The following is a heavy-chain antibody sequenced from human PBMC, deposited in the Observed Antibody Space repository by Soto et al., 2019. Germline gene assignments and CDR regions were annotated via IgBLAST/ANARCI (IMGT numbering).Heavy chain of an antibody. CDR3: AHARIWFGESLRRSDFDY. J-gene: IGHJ4*02. CDR2: IYWDDDK. D-gene: IGHD3-10*01. CDR1: GFSLSTSGGG. Sequence: QITLKESGPPLVKPTQTLTLTCTFSGFSLSTSGGGVGWIRQPPGKALEWLALIYWDDDKRYSPSLKSRLTNTKDTTKNQVVLKMTNCDPVDTATYYGAHARIWFGESLRRSDFDYWGQGTRVAVSS. V-gene: IGHV2-5*02.